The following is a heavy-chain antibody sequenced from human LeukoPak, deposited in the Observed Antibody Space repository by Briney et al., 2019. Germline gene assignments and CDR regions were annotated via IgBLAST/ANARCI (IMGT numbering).Heavy chain of an antibody. Sequence: GGSLRLSCAASGFTFSSYEMNWVRQAPGKGLEWVSYISSSGSTIYYADSVKGRFTISRDNAKNSLYLQMNSLRAEDTAVYYCARFHYGSGSFDYWGQGTLVTVSS. CDR1: GFTFSSYE. CDR2: ISSSGSTI. D-gene: IGHD3-10*01. J-gene: IGHJ4*02. CDR3: ARFHYGSGSFDY. V-gene: IGHV3-48*03.